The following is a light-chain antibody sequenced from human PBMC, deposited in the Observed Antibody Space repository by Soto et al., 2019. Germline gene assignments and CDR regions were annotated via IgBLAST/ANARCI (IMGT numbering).Light chain of an antibody. CDR3: LQDFNYPIT. J-gene: IGKJ5*01. CDR2: GAS. V-gene: IGKV1-6*01. Sequence: AIQLTQSPSSLSASVGDRLTISCRASRDIRNVLAWYQHAPGKXPKXXIYGASILHSGVPSRFSGSGSGTDLTITISSLLPEDFETYYCLQDFNYPITFGQGTRLEIK. CDR1: RDIRNV.